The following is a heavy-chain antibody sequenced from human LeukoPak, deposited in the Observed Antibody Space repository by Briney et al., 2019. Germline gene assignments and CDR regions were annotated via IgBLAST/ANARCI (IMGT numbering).Heavy chain of an antibody. J-gene: IGHJ4*02. V-gene: IGHV4-34*01. CDR2: INHSGRT. Sequence: SETLPLTCAVYGGFFSGYYWSWIRQPQGKGLEGIEEINHSGRTNYNPSLKSRVTISVDTSKTQFFLMLSSGTAADTAVYYCARGPIAARPLDYWGQGTLVTVSS. D-gene: IGHD6-6*01. CDR1: GGFFSGYY. CDR3: ARGPIAARPLDY.